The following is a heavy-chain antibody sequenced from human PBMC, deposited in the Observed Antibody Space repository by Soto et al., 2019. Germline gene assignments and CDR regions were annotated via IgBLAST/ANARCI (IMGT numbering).Heavy chain of an antibody. Sequence: RLSCAASGFTFSSYALGWARQAQGKGLEWVSAIGGSGGSTYYADSVKGRFTISRDNSKNTLYLQMNSLRAEDTAVYYCAKDRYDSSPKSLAPIDYWGQGTLVTVSS. V-gene: IGHV3-23*01. CDR1: GFTFSSYA. D-gene: IGHD3-22*01. CDR2: IGGSGGST. J-gene: IGHJ4*02. CDR3: AKDRYDSSPKSLAPIDY.